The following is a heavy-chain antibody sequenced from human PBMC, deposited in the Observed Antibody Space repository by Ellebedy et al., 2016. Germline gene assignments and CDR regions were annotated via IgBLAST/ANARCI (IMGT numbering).Heavy chain of an antibody. CDR1: GGSFSGYY. Sequence: SVTLSLTXAVYGGSFSGYYWSWIRQPPGKGLEWIGEINHSGSTNYNPSLKSRVTISVDTSKNQFSLKLSSVTAADTAVYYCARGRDDYGDYVVDYWGQGTLVTVSS. D-gene: IGHD4-17*01. CDR3: ARGRDDYGDYVVDY. J-gene: IGHJ4*02. V-gene: IGHV4-34*01. CDR2: INHSGST.